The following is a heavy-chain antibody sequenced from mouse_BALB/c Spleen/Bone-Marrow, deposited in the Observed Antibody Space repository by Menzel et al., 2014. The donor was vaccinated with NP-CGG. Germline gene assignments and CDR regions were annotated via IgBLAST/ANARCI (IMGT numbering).Heavy chain of an antibody. CDR2: IDPANGNT. D-gene: IGHD1-1*01. CDR3: ARYYYGSSLFDY. CDR1: GFNIKDTY. Sequence: EVHLVEPGAELVKPGASVKLSCTASGFNIKDTYMHWVKQRPEQGLEWIGRIDPANGNTKYDPKFQGKATITADTSSNTAYLRLSSLTSEDTAVYYCARYYYGSSLFDYWGQGTTLTVSS. V-gene: IGHV14-3*02. J-gene: IGHJ2*01.